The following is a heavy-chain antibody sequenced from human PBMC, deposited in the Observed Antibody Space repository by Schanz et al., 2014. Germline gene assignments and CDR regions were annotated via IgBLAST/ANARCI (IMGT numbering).Heavy chain of an antibody. D-gene: IGHD3-16*01. CDR2: ISYSGST. Sequence: QVQLQESGPGLVKPSQTLSLTCTVSGASISSVGYYWDWIRLLPGKGLEWIGYISYSGSTSFNPSLKSRLTMSVDTSKNQFSLRLSSVTAADTAVYYCARHGGIPYYPMDVWGQGTTXTVSS. J-gene: IGHJ6*02. CDR3: ARHGGIPYYPMDV. V-gene: IGHV4-31*03. CDR1: GASISSVGYY.